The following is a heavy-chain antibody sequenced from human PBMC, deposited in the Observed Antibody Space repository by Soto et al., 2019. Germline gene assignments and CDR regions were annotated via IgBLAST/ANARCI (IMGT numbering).Heavy chain of an antibody. Sequence: QVQLVESGGGVVQPGTSLRLSCAASGFIFSKYGMHWVRQAPGKGLEWVAVISYDGSNKYYAESVKGRFIISRDKSENTLYLQMNSLRAEDTALYYYAKDLGSGKPYYYYAMDVWGQGTTVTVSS. V-gene: IGHV3-30*18. D-gene: IGHD3-10*01. CDR2: ISYDGSNK. CDR1: GFIFSKYG. CDR3: AKDLGSGKPYYYYAMDV. J-gene: IGHJ6*02.